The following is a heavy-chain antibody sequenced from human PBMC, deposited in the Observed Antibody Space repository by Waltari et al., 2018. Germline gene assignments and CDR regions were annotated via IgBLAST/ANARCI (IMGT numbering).Heavy chain of an antibody. CDR2: IYHSGST. CDR3: ARDHYIGVTMVRGVISPLDY. CDR1: GYSISSGYY. V-gene: IGHV4-38-2*02. Sequence: QVQLQESGPGLVKPSETLSLTCAVSGYSISSGYYWGWIRQPPGKGLEWIGSIYHSGSTYYNPSLKSRVTMTTDTSTSTAYMELRSLRSDDTAVYYCARDHYIGVTMVRGVISPLDYWGQGTLVTVSS. D-gene: IGHD3-10*01. J-gene: IGHJ4*02.